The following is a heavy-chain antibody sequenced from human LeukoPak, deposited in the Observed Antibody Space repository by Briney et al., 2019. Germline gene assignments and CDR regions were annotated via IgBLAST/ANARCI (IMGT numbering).Heavy chain of an antibody. CDR2: IYYSGST. V-gene: IGHV4-59*01. D-gene: IGHD5-18*01. CDR1: GGSITSYY. Sequence: SETLSLTCTVSGGSITSYYWSWIRQPPGKGLEWIGSIYYSGSTNYNPSLKSRVTISVDTSKNQFSLKLSSVAAADTALYYCARENGYRYDYWGQGTLVTVSS. CDR3: ARENGYRYDY. J-gene: IGHJ4*02.